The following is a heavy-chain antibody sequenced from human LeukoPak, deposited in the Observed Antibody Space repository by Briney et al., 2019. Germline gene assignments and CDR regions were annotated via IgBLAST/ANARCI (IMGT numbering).Heavy chain of an antibody. CDR1: GGTFSSYA. D-gene: IGHD3-10*01. J-gene: IGHJ5*02. V-gene: IGHV1-69*13. Sequence: ASVKVSCKASGGTFSSYAISWVRQAPGQGLEWMGGIIPIFGTANYAQKFQGRVTISADESTSTAYMELSSLRSEDTAVYYCARGPQFSGPGWFDPWGQGTLVTVSS. CDR3: ARGPQFSGPGWFDP. CDR2: IIPIFGTA.